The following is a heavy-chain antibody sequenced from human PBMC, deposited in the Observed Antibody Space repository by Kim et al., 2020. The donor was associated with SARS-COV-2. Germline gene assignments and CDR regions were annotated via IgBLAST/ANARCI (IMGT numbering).Heavy chain of an antibody. Sequence: GGSLRLSCAASGFTFRSHWMHWVRQAPGKGLVWVSRIDSDESTTSYADSVKGRFTISRDNAKNILYLQMNSLRAEDTAVYYCARAIDYYDSRGALHDAFDIWGHGTMVTVSS. D-gene: IGHD3-22*01. CDR3: ARAIDYYDSRGALHDAFDI. CDR2: IDSDESTT. V-gene: IGHV3-74*01. J-gene: IGHJ3*02. CDR1: GFTFRSHW.